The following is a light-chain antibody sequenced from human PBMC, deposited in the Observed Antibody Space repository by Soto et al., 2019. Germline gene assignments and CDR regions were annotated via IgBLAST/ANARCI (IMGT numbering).Light chain of an antibody. J-gene: IGLJ3*02. Sequence: QSALTQPASVSGSPGQSITISFTGTSSDVGGYNYVSWYQQHPGKAPKLMIYEVSYRPSGVPDRFSGSKSGSSASLAINGIQSEDEADYYCATADDNVKGRVFGGGTKLTVL. CDR3: ATADDNVKGRV. V-gene: IGLV2-14*01. CDR1: SSDVGGYNY. CDR2: EVS.